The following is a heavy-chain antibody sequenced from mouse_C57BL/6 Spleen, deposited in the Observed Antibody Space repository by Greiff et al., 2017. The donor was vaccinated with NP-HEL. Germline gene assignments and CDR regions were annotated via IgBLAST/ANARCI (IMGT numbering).Heavy chain of an antibody. D-gene: IGHD1-2*01. J-gene: IGHJ3*01. CDR1: GYTFTSYG. CDR3: AKILYYGLAGLTWFAY. CDR2: IYPRSGNT. V-gene: IGHV1-81*01. Sequence: QVQLQQSGAELARPGASVKLSCKASGYTFTSYGISWVKQRTGQGLEWIGEIYPRSGNTYYNEKFKGKATLTADKSSSTAYMELRSLTSEDSAVYFCAKILYYGLAGLTWFAYWGQGTLVTVSA.